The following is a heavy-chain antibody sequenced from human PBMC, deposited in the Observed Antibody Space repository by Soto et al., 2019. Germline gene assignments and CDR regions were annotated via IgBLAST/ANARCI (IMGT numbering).Heavy chain of an antibody. V-gene: IGHV1-69*01. CDR3: ASGRGVYNSGRYQLDY. D-gene: IGHD3-10*01. Sequence: QVQLLQSGAEVKKPGSSVRVSCKASGDTFSRYTVNWVRQAPRQGLEWMGGIIPRFGTTNYAPTLQGRVTITADESTNTVYMELSSLRSEDTALYFCASGRGVYNSGRYQLDYWGQGTLRTVSS. CDR1: GDTFSRYT. J-gene: IGHJ4*02. CDR2: IIPRFGTT.